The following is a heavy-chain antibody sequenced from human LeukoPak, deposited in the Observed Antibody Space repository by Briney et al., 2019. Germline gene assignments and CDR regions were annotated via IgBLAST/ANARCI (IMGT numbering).Heavy chain of an antibody. CDR2: IYYSGST. J-gene: IGHJ6*03. CDR3: ARGPDLMFYYYYYMDV. D-gene: IGHD3-3*01. V-gene: IGHV4-59*01. CDR1: GGSISSYY. Sequence: PSETLSLTCTVSGGSISSYYWSWIRQPPGKGLEWIGYIYYSGSTNYNPSLKSRVTISVDTSKNQFSLKLSSVTAADTAVYYCARGPDLMFYYYYYMDVWGKGTTVTVSS.